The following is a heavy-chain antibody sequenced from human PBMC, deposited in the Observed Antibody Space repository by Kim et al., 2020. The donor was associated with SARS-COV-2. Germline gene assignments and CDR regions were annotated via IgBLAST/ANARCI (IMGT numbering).Heavy chain of an antibody. V-gene: IGHV3-33*06. CDR1: GFTFSRNV. J-gene: IGHJ6*02. D-gene: IGHD2-21*01. CDR2: IWSDGNSQ. CDR3: AKVVIPGENYYYYGMDV. Sequence: GGSLRLSCVTSGFTFSRNVMHWVRQAPGKGLEWVAVIWSDGNSQYYADSVRGRFTISRDNSRNTLYLQLNNLRAEDTAVYYCAKVVIPGENYYYYGMDVWGQGTTVTVSS.